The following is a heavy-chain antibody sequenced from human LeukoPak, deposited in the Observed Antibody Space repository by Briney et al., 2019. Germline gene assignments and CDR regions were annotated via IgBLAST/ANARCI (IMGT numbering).Heavy chain of an antibody. CDR2: IIPIFGTA. CDR1: GYTFTGYY. J-gene: IGHJ4*02. V-gene: IGHV1-69*06. D-gene: IGHD5-18*01. Sequence: ASVKVSCKASGYTFTGYYMHWVRQAPGQGLEWMGGIIPIFGTANYAQKFQGRVTITADKSTSTAYMELSRLRSDDTAVYYCARGGWTGYNYGSLPEYYFDYWGQGTLVIVSS. CDR3: ARGGWTGYNYGSLPEYYFDY.